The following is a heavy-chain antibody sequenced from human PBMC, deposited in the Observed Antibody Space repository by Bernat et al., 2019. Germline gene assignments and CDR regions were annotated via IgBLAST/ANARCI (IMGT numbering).Heavy chain of an antibody. CDR1: GFTFSSYW. V-gene: IGHV3-74*01. CDR2: INSDGSST. D-gene: IGHD6-19*01. J-gene: IGHJ6*02. Sequence: EVQLVESGGGLVQPGGSLRLSCAASGFTFSSYWMHWVRQAPGKGRVWVSRINSDGSSTSYADSVKGRFTISRDNAKNTLYLQMNSLRAEDTAVYYCARGGVRSGFYYYYYGMDVWGQGTTVTVSS. CDR3: ARGGVRSGFYYYYYGMDV.